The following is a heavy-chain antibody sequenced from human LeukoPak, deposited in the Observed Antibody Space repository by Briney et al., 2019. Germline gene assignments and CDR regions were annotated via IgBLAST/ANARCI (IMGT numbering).Heavy chain of an antibody. J-gene: IGHJ3*02. Sequence: SETLSLTCTVSGGSISSSSYYWGWIRQPPGKGLEWIGSIYYSGSTNYNPSLKSRVTISVDTSKNQFSLKLSSVTAANTAVYYCARAPYDFWSPSVAFDIWGQGTMVTVSS. D-gene: IGHD3-3*01. CDR2: IYYSGST. V-gene: IGHV4-39*07. CDR1: GGSISSSSYY. CDR3: ARAPYDFWSPSVAFDI.